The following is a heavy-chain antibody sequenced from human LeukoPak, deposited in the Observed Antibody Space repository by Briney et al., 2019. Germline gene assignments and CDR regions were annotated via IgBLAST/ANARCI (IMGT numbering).Heavy chain of an antibody. V-gene: IGHV3-33*01. CDR2: IWYDGSNK. J-gene: IGHJ4*02. Sequence: GRSLRLSCAASGFTFSSYGMHWVRQAPGKGLEWVAVIWYDGSNKYYADSVKGRFTISRDNSKNTLYLQMNSLRAEDTAVYYCARNSDYDSSGYVGYWGQGTLVTVSS. D-gene: IGHD3-22*01. CDR3: ARNSDYDSSGYVGY. CDR1: GFTFSSYG.